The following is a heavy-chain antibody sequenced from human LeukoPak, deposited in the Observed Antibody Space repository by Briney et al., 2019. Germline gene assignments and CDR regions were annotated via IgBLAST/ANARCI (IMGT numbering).Heavy chain of an antibody. CDR3: ARLLGGRGDYYYYYMDG. V-gene: IGHV1-69*06. J-gene: IGHJ6*03. Sequence: ASVTVSCKPSGGTFSSYAISWLRQAPAQGLEWMGGIIPIFGTANYAQKFQGRVTITADKSTSTAYMQLSSLRSEDTAVYYCARLLGGRGDYYYYYMDGWGKGTTVTVSS. CDR2: IIPIFGTA. CDR1: GGTFSSYA. D-gene: IGHD3-16*01.